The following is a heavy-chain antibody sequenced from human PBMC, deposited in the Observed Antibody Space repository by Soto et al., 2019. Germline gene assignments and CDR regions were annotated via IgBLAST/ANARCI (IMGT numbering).Heavy chain of an antibody. CDR3: AGATTWNFHFPY. CDR1: GFTISTHG. D-gene: IGHD1-7*01. J-gene: IGHJ4*02. CDR2: IWYDGSNK. V-gene: IGHV3-33*03. Sequence: QAQLVESGGGVVQPGTSLRLSCAASGFTISTHGMHWVRQAPGKGLEWLANIWYDGSNKFYAESVKGRFSISKDNSKNTLYLQMISLRAEDTAVYYCAGATTWNFHFPYWGQGTQVTVSS.